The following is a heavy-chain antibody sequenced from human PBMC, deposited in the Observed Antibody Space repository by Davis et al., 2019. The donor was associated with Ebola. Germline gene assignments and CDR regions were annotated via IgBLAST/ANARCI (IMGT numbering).Heavy chain of an antibody. CDR1: GYTLTELS. V-gene: IGHV1-24*01. CDR3: ATDLGYSSSSVSY. CDR2: FDPEDGET. D-gene: IGHD6-6*01. J-gene: IGHJ4*02. Sequence: AASVKVSCKVSGYTLTELSMHWVRQAPGKGLEWMGGFDPEDGETIYAQKFQGRVTMTEDTSTDTAYMELSSLRSEDTAVYYCATDLGYSSSSVSYWGQGTLVTVSS.